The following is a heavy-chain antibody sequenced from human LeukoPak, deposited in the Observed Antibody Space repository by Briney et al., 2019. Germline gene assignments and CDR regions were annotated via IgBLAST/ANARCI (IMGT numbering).Heavy chain of an antibody. CDR1: NVSISNAAYS. CDR2: IFYSGTI. D-gene: IGHD2-21*01. V-gene: IGHV4-30-2*01. Sequence: PSETLSLTCTVSNVSISNAAYSWGWIRQPPGKGLEWIGHIFYSGTIHYNPSLKSRVTISVDTSKNQFSLSLSSVTAADTAVYYCARITFVVEGYGMDVWGQGTTVTVSS. J-gene: IGHJ6*02. CDR3: ARITFVVEGYGMDV.